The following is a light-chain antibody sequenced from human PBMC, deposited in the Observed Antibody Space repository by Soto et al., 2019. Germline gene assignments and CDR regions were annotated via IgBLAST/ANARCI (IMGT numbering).Light chain of an antibody. CDR2: EAD. V-gene: IGLV2-23*01. CDR3: CSYEGSGPS. J-gene: IGLJ1*01. CDR1: SRDVGSYSL. Sequence: QSALTQPASVSGSPGQSITISCTGTSRDVGSYSLVSWYQQYPGKAPKLIIYEADKRPSGISYRFSGSKSGNTASLTISGLQAEDEADYYCCSYEGSGPSFGTGTKLTVL.